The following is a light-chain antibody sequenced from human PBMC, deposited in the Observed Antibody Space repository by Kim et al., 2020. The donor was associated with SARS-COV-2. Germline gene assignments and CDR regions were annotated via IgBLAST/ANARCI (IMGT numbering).Light chain of an antibody. CDR1: HNIGIN. V-gene: IGKV3-11*01. Sequence: PGEGATLSCRASHNIGINLACYQHTRGQAPRLLIYDAAIRATGIPDKFSGSGSGTDFTLTISSLDPEDFGIYFCQQHNEWPPAPSFGGGTKVDIK. J-gene: IGKJ4*01. CDR2: DAA. CDR3: QQHNEWPPAPS.